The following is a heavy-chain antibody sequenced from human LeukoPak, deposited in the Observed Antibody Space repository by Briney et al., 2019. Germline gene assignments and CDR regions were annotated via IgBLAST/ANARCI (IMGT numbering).Heavy chain of an antibody. CDR3: AKGPGWYDFDY. V-gene: IGHV3-30*18. Sequence: GGSLRLSCAASGFTFSSYGMHWVRQAPGKGLEWVAVISYDGSNKYYADSVKGRFTISRDNSKNTLYLQMNSLRAEDTAVYYCAKGPGWYDFDYWGQGTLVTVSS. CDR2: ISYDGSNK. J-gene: IGHJ4*02. CDR1: GFTFSSYG. D-gene: IGHD6-19*01.